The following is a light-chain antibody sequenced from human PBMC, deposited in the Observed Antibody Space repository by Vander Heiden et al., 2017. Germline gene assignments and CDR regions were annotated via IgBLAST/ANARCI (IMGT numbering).Light chain of an antibody. CDR2: GAS. CDR3: QQYGSMWT. J-gene: IGKJ1*01. V-gene: IGKV3-20*01. CDR1: QSVSSSY. Sequence: EIVLTQSPGTLSLSPGERATLSGRASQSVSSSYLAWYQQNPGQAPRLLIYGASSRATGIPDRFSGSGSGTDFTLTISRLEPEDFAVYYCQQYGSMWTFGQGTKVEIK.